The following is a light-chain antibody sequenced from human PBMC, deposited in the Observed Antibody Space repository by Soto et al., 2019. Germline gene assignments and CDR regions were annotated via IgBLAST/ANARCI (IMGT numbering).Light chain of an antibody. CDR3: QKYNSWPPA. CDR1: QSVNSN. Sequence: EIVMTQSPATLSVSPGERATLSCRASQSVNSNLAWYQKKPGQAPRLLIYGASTRATATPARFSGSRSGTEFTLTISSLQSEDFAVYYCQKYNSWPPAFGQGTKVDIK. J-gene: IGKJ1*01. V-gene: IGKV3-15*01. CDR2: GAS.